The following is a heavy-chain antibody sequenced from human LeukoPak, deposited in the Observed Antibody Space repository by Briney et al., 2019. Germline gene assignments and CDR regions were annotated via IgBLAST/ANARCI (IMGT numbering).Heavy chain of an antibody. V-gene: IGHV3-30*03. J-gene: IGHJ3*02. CDR3: ARDPRGWGIFGVGIHAFDI. D-gene: IGHD3-3*01. Sequence: GGSLRLSCAASGFTFSSYGMHWVRQAPGKGLEWVAVISYDGSNKYYADSVKGRFTISRDNSKDTLYLQMNSLRAEDTAVYYCARDPRGWGIFGVGIHAFDIWGQGTMVTVSS. CDR2: ISYDGSNK. CDR1: GFTFSSYG.